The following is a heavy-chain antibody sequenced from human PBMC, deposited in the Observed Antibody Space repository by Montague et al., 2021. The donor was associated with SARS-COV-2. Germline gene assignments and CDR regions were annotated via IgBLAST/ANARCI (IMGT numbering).Heavy chain of an antibody. CDR3: ARPSCSSTSCYGPLWY. D-gene: IGHD2-2*01. Sequence: SETLSLTCAVYGESFSGYYWSWIRQSPGKGLEWIGEINHSGSTNSNPSLKSRLTISVDASKNQSSLKLSSVTAADTAVYYCARPSCSSTSCYGPLWYWGQGTLVTVSS. J-gene: IGHJ4*02. V-gene: IGHV4-34*01. CDR2: INHSGST. CDR1: GESFSGYY.